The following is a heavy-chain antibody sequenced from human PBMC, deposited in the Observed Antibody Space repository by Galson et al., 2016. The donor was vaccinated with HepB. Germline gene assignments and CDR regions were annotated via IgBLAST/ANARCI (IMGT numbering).Heavy chain of an antibody. J-gene: IGHJ3*01. CDR3: ARESSGYDYDFDL. CDR1: GFTFSRYT. CDR2: ISTSSTYI. D-gene: IGHD5-12*01. Sequence: SLRLSCAASGFTFSRYTMNWVRRAPGKGLEWVSSISTSSTYIYYADSMKGRFTIPRDNAKKSLYLQMSSLRADDTAIYYCARESSGYDYDFDLWGQGTMVTVSS. V-gene: IGHV3-21*01.